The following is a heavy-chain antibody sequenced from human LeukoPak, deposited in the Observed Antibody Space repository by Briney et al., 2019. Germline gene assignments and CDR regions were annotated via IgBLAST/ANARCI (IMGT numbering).Heavy chain of an antibody. J-gene: IGHJ6*03. V-gene: IGHV1-69*06. Sequence: SVKVSCKASGYTFTNYGISWVRQAPGQGLEWMGGIIPIFGTANYAQKFQGRVTITADKSTSTAYMELSSLRSEDTAVYYCASWGIRYYYMDVWGKGTTVTVSS. D-gene: IGHD3-16*01. CDR1: GYTFTNYG. CDR2: IIPIFGTA. CDR3: ASWGIRYYYMDV.